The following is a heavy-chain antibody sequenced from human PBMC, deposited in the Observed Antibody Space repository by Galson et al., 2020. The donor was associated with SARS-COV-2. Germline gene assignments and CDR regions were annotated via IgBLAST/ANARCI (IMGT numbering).Heavy chain of an antibody. CDR2: IDWDDDK. CDR1: GFSLSTSGMC. J-gene: IGHJ4*02. D-gene: IGHD5-12*01. CDR3: ARIRRDGYNYIYFDY. Sequence: SGPTLVKPTQTLTLTCTFSGFSLSTSGMCVSWIRQPPGKALEWLARIDWDDDKYYSTSLKTRLTISKDTSKNQVVLTMTNMDPVDTATYYCARIRRDGYNYIYFDYWGQGTLVTVSS. V-gene: IGHV2-70*11.